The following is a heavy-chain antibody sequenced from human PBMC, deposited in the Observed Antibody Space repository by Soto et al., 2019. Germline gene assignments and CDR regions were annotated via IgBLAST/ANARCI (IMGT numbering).Heavy chain of an antibody. CDR1: GDSVSSNSAA. J-gene: IGHJ6*01. V-gene: IGHV6-1*01. D-gene: IGHD6-19*01. CDR2: TYYRSKWYN. CDR3: EGGQGQRWLVQGKTVMDV. Sequence: SPPLSLTCAISGDSVSSNSAAWNWIRQSPSRGLEWLGRTYYRSKWYNDYAVSVKSRITINPDTSKNHFSLKLNSLTPGDRVFFSWEGGQGQRWLVQGKTVMDVGGQGPRSPSPQ.